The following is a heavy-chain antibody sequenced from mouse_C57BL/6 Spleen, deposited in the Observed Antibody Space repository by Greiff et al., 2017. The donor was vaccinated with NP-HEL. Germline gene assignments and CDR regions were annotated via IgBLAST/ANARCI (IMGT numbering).Heavy chain of an antibody. CDR1: GYAFTNYL. J-gene: IGHJ2*01. Sequence: QVQLQQSGAELVRPGTSVKVSCTASGYAFTNYLIECVMQRPAQGLQWIGVFNPGSGGTNYNESLKGKATLTADKSTSTAYMQLSSLTSEDSAVYFCARGSTTVVAPFDDWGQGTTLTVSS. D-gene: IGHD1-1*01. V-gene: IGHV1-54*01. CDR3: ARGSTTVVAPFDD. CDR2: FNPGSGGT.